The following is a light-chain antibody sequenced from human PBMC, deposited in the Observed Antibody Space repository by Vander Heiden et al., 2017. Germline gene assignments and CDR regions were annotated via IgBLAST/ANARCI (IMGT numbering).Light chain of an antibody. CDR1: QSVSSN. Sequence: EVVITQSPPSLSVSPGDRVTLSCRASQSVSSNLAWYQQKPGQGPSLLIYGASTRAAGIPGRFGGSGSGTEFTLTISSLQSEDFAIYCCQQYNSWPPYTFGQGTKLEMK. V-gene: IGKV3D-15*01. CDR3: QQYNSWPPYT. CDR2: GAS. J-gene: IGKJ2*01.